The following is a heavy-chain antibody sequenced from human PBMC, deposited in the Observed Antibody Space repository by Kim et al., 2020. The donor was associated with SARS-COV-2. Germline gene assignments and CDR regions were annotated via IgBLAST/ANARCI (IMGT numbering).Heavy chain of an antibody. V-gene: IGHV1-8*01. CDR3: ARSHSGSYTIKRFDY. J-gene: IGHJ4*02. D-gene: IGHD1-26*01. Sequence: QKFQGRVTMTRNTSMSTAYMELSSLRSDDTAVYYCARSHSGSYTIKRFDYWGQGTLVTVSS.